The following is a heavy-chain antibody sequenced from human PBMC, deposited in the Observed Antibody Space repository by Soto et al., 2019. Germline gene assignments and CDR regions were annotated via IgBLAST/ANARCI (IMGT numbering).Heavy chain of an antibody. Sequence: EVQLLESGGGLVQPGGSMRLSCAASGFTFSSYAMSWVRQAPGKGLEWVSVISGSGGSTYYADSVKGRFTISRDNSKNTLYLQMNSLRAEDTAVYYCAKGLAWLVLYGFDYWGQGTLVTVSS. CDR2: ISGSGGST. V-gene: IGHV3-23*01. J-gene: IGHJ4*02. CDR1: GFTFSSYA. D-gene: IGHD6-19*01. CDR3: AKGLAWLVLYGFDY.